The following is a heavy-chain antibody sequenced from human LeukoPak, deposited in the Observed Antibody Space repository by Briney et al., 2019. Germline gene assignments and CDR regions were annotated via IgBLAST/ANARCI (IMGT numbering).Heavy chain of an antibody. D-gene: IGHD3-10*01. V-gene: IGHV4-59*01. CDR3: ARDSGSGSYYGPKYYYYYMDV. J-gene: IGHJ6*03. CDR1: GGSISSYY. CDR2: IYYSGST. Sequence: PSETLSLTCTVSGGSISSYYWSWIRQPPGKGLEWVGYIYYSGSTNYNPSLKSRVTISVDTSKNQFSLKLSSVTAADTAVYYCARDSGSGSYYGPKYYYYYMDVWGKGTTVTISS.